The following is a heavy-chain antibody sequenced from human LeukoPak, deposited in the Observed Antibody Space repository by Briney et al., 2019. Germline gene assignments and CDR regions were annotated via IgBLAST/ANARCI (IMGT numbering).Heavy chain of an antibody. V-gene: IGHV3-23*01. J-gene: IGHJ4*02. D-gene: IGHD1-1*01. CDR3: AKGLERESRLDF. CDR1: GFTVTTYS. Sequence: GGSLRLSCAASGFTVTTYSMYSVRQAPGEGRGWVLDIRKGGGNTYYADSVEGRFTISRVKTKHTLYLQMNSLRAEDTALYYCAKGLERESRLDFWGQGPLVTVSS. CDR2: IRKGGGNT.